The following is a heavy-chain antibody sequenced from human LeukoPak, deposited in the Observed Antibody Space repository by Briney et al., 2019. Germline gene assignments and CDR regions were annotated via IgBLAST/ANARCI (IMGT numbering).Heavy chain of an antibody. CDR2: INTSGTDT. J-gene: IGHJ4*02. CDR1: GFSFNSYA. V-gene: IGHV3-23*01. Sequence: GGSLRLSCAASGFSFNSYAMSWVRQSPGKGLEWVSDINTSGTDTVYADSVVGRFTISRDNSKNTLYLQLSGLRDEDTALYYCTKKEPGPKPFDSWGQGTLVTVFS. CDR3: TKKEPGPKPFDS.